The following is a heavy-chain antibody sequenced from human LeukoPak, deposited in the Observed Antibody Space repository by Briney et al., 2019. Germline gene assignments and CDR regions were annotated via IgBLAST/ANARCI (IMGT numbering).Heavy chain of an antibody. V-gene: IGHV3-30-3*01. CDR1: GFTFSTYA. D-gene: IGHD1-26*01. Sequence: GGSPRLSCAASGFTFSTYAIHWVRQAPGKGLEWVAVISYDGSNKYYADSVKGRFTISRDNSKNTLYLQMNSLRAEDTAVYYCARVGSPGGSYYFDYWGQGTLVTVSS. CDR3: ARVGSPGGSYYFDY. CDR2: ISYDGSNK. J-gene: IGHJ4*02.